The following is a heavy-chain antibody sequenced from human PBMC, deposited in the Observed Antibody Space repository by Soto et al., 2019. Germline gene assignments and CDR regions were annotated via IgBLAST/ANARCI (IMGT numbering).Heavy chain of an antibody. Sequence: EVQLVESGGGLVKPGGSLRLSCAASGFTFSSYSMNWVRQAPGKGLEWVSSISSSSSYIYYADSVKGRFTISRDNAKNSLYLQMNSLRAEDTAVYYCARDSYCISTSCYQNDAFDIWGQGTMVTVSS. CDR1: GFTFSSYS. J-gene: IGHJ3*02. CDR2: ISSSSSYI. D-gene: IGHD2-2*01. CDR3: ARDSYCISTSCYQNDAFDI. V-gene: IGHV3-21*01.